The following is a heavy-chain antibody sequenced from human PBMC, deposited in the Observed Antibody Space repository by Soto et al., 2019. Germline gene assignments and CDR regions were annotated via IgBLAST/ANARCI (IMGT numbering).Heavy chain of an antibody. J-gene: IGHJ3*01. CDR1: GFTFSTYT. D-gene: IGHD3-3*01. CDR2: ISTSGDST. V-gene: IGHV3-21*01. CDR3: TRDGEPL. Sequence: AQLVESGGGLVKPWESLRLACAASGFTFSTYTLNWVRQAPGKGLEWVSSISTSGDSTYYEDSVRGRFTISRDNARASLYLQMDSLRVEDTAMYYCTRDGEPLWGPGTMVTVSS.